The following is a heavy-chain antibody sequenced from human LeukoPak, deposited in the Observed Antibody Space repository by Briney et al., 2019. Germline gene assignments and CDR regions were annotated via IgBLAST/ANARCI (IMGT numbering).Heavy chain of an antibody. D-gene: IGHD6-19*01. CDR3: ATGPSSGWYV. V-gene: IGHV1-46*01. CDR2: INPSGGST. CDR1: GYTFTSYG. J-gene: IGHJ4*02. Sequence: ASVKVSCKASGYTFTSYGISWVRQAPGQGLEWMGIINPSGGSTSYAQKFQGRVTMTRDTSTSTVYMELSSLRSEDTAVYYCATGPSSGWYVGGQGTLVTVSS.